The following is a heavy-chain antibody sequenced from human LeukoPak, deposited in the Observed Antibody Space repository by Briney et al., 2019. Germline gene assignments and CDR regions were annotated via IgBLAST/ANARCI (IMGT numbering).Heavy chain of an antibody. CDR3: ARKTYGGNSWYFDY. D-gene: IGHD4-23*01. Sequence: GGSLRLSCAASGFTFSDYYMNWIRQAPGKGLEWVSYISSTGSSIYYADSVKGRFTISRDNAKNSLYLQMNSLRTEDTAVYYCARKTYGGNSWYFDYWGQGTLVTVPS. J-gene: IGHJ4*02. V-gene: IGHV3-11*04. CDR2: ISSTGSSI. CDR1: GFTFSDYY.